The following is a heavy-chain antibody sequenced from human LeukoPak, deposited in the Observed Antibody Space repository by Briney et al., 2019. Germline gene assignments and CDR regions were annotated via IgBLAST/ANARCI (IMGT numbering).Heavy chain of an antibody. J-gene: IGHJ4*02. CDR1: GGSFSGYY. V-gene: IGHV4-34*01. CDR3: ARGPIAAAGKGFDY. D-gene: IGHD6-13*01. Sequence: SETLSLTCAVYGGSFSGYYWSWIRQPPGKGLEWIGEINHSGSTNYNPSLKSRVTISADTSKNQFSLELSSVTAADTAVYYCARGPIAAAGKGFDYWGQGTLVTVSS. CDR2: INHSGST.